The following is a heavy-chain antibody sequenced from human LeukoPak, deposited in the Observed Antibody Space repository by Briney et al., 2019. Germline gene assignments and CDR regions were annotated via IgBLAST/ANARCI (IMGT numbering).Heavy chain of an antibody. CDR2: MITIFGTA. CDR3: ASGPSPYYDYVWGSYRYAYFDY. CDR1: GGTFSSYA. D-gene: IGHD3-16*02. V-gene: IGHV1-69*01. Sequence: SVKVSCKASGGTFSSYAISWVRQAPGQGLEWMGGMITIFGTANYAQKFQGRVTIAADEARSRAYMELSRLRCEDRAVYYCASGPSPYYDYVWGSYRYAYFDYWGQGTLVTVSS. J-gene: IGHJ4*02.